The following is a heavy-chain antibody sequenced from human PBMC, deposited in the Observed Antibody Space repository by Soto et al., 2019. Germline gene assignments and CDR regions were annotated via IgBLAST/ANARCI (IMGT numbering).Heavy chain of an antibody. J-gene: IGHJ3*02. CDR2: IYPGDSDT. CDR3: ARPNVGGDCYRGDAFDI. CDR1: GYSFTSYW. D-gene: IGHD2-21*01. V-gene: IGHV5-51*01. Sequence: PGESLKISCKGSGYSFTSYWIGWVRQMPGKGLEWMGIIYPGDSDTRYSPSFQGQVTISADKSISTAYLQWSSLKASDTAMYYCARPNVGGDCYRGDAFDIWGQGTMVTVSS.